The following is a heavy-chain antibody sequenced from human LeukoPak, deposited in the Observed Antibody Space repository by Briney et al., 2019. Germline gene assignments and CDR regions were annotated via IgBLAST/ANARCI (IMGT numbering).Heavy chain of an antibody. V-gene: IGHV1-8*01. CDR3: ATASTVTTERGSVVRAFDI. J-gene: IGHJ3*02. CDR1: GYTFTSYD. Sequence: ASVKVSCKASGYTFTSYDINWVRQATGQGLEWMGWMNPNSGNTGYAQKFQGRVTMTRSTSISTAYMELSSLRSVDTAVYYCATASTVTTERGSVVRAFDIWGQGTMVTVSS. CDR2: MNPNSGNT. D-gene: IGHD4-17*01.